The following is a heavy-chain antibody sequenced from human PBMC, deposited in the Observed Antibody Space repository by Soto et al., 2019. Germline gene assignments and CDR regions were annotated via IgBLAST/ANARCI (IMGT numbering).Heavy chain of an antibody. CDR2: IYWDDDK. V-gene: IGHV2-5*02. CDR3: AHHITYYDYVWGSYRSYYFDY. Sequence: QITLKESGPTLVKPTQTLTLTCTFSGFSLSTSGVGVGWIRQPPGKALEWLALIYWDDDKRYSPSLKSRHTITKDTSKNQVVLTMTNMDPGDTATYYCAHHITYYDYVWGSYRSYYFDYWGQGTLVTVSS. D-gene: IGHD3-16*02. CDR1: GFSLSTSGVG. J-gene: IGHJ4*02.